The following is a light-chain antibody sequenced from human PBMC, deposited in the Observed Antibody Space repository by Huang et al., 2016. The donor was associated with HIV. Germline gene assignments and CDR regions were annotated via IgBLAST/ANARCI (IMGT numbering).Light chain of an antibody. CDR1: QGLLYNSNNTNS. J-gene: IGKJ2*01. CDR2: WGA. V-gene: IGKV4-1*01. CDR3: QQYYSTPYT. Sequence: DIVMTQSPDSLAVSLGVRVTINCPSSQGLLYNSNNTNSLAWFQQKPGQPPDLLMYWGATRVSGVPDRCSGGGSGTDFTLTISSLQAEDVALYHCQQYYSTPYTFGQGTTLEIK.